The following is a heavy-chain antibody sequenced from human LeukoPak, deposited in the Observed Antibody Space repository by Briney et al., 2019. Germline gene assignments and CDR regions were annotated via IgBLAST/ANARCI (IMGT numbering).Heavy chain of an antibody. D-gene: IGHD5-24*01. CDR1: GASTSSGNW. Sequence: SETLSLTCGVSGASTSSGNWWTWVRQPPGKGLEWIGEIHHSGTTNYNPSLKPRVSISVDKSRNQFSLDLTSVTGADTAVYYCATRDESRTDVTPCDHWGQGALVTVSP. CDR2: IHHSGTT. J-gene: IGHJ4*02. CDR3: ATRDESRTDVTPCDH. V-gene: IGHV4-4*02.